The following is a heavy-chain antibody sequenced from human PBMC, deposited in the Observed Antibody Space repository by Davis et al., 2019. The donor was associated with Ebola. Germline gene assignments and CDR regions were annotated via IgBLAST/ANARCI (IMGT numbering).Heavy chain of an antibody. J-gene: IGHJ5*02. Sequence: ASVKVSCKASGYTFTSYGISWVRQAPGQGLEWMGWINPNSGGTNYAQKFQGWVTMTRDTSISTAYMELSRLRSDDTAVYYCGRDLRAVAGMNWFDPWGQGTLVTVSS. D-gene: IGHD6-19*01. V-gene: IGHV1-2*04. CDR1: GYTFTSYG. CDR2: INPNSGGT. CDR3: GRDLRAVAGMNWFDP.